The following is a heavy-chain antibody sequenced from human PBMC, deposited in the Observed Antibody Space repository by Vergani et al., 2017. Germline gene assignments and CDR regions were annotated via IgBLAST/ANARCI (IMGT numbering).Heavy chain of an antibody. Sequence: QVQLVQSGAEVKKPGASVKVSCKASGYTFTSYGISWVRQAPGQGLEWMGWISAYNGNTNYAQKLQGRVTMTTDTSTSTAYMELRSLRSDDTAVYYCARAKLSRYYDSSGYYGSWGQGTLVTVSS. D-gene: IGHD3-22*01. V-gene: IGHV1-18*04. CDR2: ISAYNGNT. J-gene: IGHJ4*02. CDR1: GYTFTSYG. CDR3: ARAKLSRYYDSSGYYGS.